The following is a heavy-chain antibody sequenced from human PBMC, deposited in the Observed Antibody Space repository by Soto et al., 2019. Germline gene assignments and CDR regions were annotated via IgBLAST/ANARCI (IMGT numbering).Heavy chain of an antibody. V-gene: IGHV1-69*13. Sequence: SVKVSCKASGGTFSSYAISWVRQAPGQGLEWMGGIIPIFGTANYAQKFQGRVTITADESTSTAYMELSSLRSEDTAVYYCARQELPYYYYYGMDVWGQGTTVTVSS. CDR3: ARQELPYYYYYGMDV. J-gene: IGHJ6*02. CDR2: IIPIFGTA. CDR1: GGTFSSYA. D-gene: IGHD6-13*01.